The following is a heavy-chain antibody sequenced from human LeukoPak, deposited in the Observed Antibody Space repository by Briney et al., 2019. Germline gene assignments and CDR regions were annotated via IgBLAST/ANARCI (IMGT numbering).Heavy chain of an antibody. CDR1: GFTFSSYS. CDR3: TYKERDYGDYWTDY. V-gene: IGHV3-21*04. CDR2: ISSSSSYI. D-gene: IGHD4-17*01. Sequence: PGGSLRLSCAASGFTFSSYSMNWVRQAPGKGLEWVSSISSSSSYIYYADSVKGRFTISRDNAKNSLYLQMYSLGAEDTAVYYCTYKERDYGDYWTDYWGQGTLVTVSS. J-gene: IGHJ4*02.